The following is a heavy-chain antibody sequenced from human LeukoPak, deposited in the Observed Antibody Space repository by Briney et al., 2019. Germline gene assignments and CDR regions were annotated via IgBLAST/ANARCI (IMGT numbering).Heavy chain of an antibody. J-gene: IGHJ4*02. V-gene: IGHV4-34*01. CDR1: GFTFSNYA. CDR3: ARGPYDTSAYYYVRVYFDY. CDR2: INHSGST. D-gene: IGHD3-22*01. Sequence: PGGSLRLSCAASGFTFSNYAMNWVRQPPGKGLEWIGEINHSGSTNYNLSLKSRVTISGDTSKNQFSLKLSSVTAADTAVYFCARGPYDTSAYYYVRVYFDYWSQGTLVTVSS.